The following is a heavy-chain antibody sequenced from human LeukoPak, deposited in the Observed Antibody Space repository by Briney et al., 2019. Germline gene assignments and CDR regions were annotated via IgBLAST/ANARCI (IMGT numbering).Heavy chain of an antibody. CDR3: ARTGLYGSGSYYKSPLYYYYYYGMDV. D-gene: IGHD3-10*01. J-gene: IGHJ6*02. CDR1: GYTFTTYY. V-gene: IGHV1-46*01. CDR2: IDPSVDST. Sequence: ASVKVFCKASGYTFTTYYIHWVRQAPGQRLEWMGIIDPSVDSTTYAQKFQGRVTMTRDTSTSTVYMELSSLRSEDTAVYYCARTGLYGSGSYYKSPLYYYYYYGMDVWGQGTTVTVSS.